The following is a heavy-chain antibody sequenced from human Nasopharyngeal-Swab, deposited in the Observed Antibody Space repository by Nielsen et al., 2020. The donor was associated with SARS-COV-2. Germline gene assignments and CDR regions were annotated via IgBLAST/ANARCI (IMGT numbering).Heavy chain of an antibody. D-gene: IGHD6-13*01. V-gene: IGHV4-34*01. J-gene: IGHJ6*02. CDR3: AKTLNSGYASSWYRYYYYGMDV. Sequence: SETLSLTCAVYGGSFSGYYWSWVRQPPGKGLEWIGEINHSGSTNYNPSLKSRVTISIDTSKNQFSLKLGSVTAADTAVYYCAKTLNSGYASSWYRYYYYGMDVWGQGTTVTVSS. CDR2: INHSGST. CDR1: GGSFSGYY.